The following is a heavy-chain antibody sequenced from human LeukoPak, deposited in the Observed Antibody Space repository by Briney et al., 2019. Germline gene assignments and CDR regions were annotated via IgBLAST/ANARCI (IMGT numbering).Heavy chain of an antibody. J-gene: IGHJ4*02. CDR1: GFTFTKYW. CDR3: ARLPDSGSYFAVRAYYFDY. CDR2: MYLGDSET. D-gene: IGHD1-26*01. Sequence: GESLKISCKGSGFTFTKYWIGWVRQMPGKGLEWMGIMYLGDSETRYSPSFQGQVTISADKSISTVFLQWSSLKASDTAMYYCARLPDSGSYFAVRAYYFDYWGQGTLVTVSS. V-gene: IGHV5-51*01.